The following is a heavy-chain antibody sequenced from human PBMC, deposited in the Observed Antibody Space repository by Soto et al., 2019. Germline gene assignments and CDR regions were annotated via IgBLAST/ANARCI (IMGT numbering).Heavy chain of an antibody. CDR1: GGTFSSYA. D-gene: IGHD6-13*01. Sequence: QVQLVQSGAEVKKPGSSVKVSCKASGGTFSSYAISWVRQAPGQGLEWMGGIIPIFGTANYAQRFQGRVTISADESTSIAYMELSSLRSEDTAVYYCARVQGSSWYHEDAYGMDVWGQGTTVTVSS. J-gene: IGHJ6*02. CDR2: IIPIFGTA. V-gene: IGHV1-69*01. CDR3: ARVQGSSWYHEDAYGMDV.